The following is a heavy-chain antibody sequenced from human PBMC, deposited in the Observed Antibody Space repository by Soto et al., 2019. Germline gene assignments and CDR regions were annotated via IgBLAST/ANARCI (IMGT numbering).Heavy chain of an antibody. D-gene: IGHD6-13*01. Sequence: QVQLQESGPGLVKPSGTLSLTCAVSGGSSSSSNWWSWVRQPPGKGLEWIGEIYHSGSTNYNPSRXXXVXXSVDQSKTQLSLKLSSVPAADTAVYYCARAAMGGSSWPFDYWGQGTLVTVSS. V-gene: IGHV4-4*02. CDR3: ARAAMGGSSWPFDY. CDR2: IYHSGST. CDR1: GGSSSSSNW. J-gene: IGHJ4*02.